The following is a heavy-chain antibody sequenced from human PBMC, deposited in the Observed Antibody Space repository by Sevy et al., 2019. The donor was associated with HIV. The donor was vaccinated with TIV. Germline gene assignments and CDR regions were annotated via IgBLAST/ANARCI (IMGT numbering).Heavy chain of an antibody. CDR3: ASLSVALSECEYFDY. Sequence: SETRSLTCIVSDYSITSGYFWGWVRQPPGKGLEWIARIYHRGNTDYNPSLKSRVSMSVDTSNNQFSLKLKSVTAADTAVYYCASLSVALSECEYFDYWGQGILVTVSS. J-gene: IGHJ4*02. CDR2: IYHRGNT. CDR1: DYSITSGYF. D-gene: IGHD5-12*01. V-gene: IGHV4-38-2*02.